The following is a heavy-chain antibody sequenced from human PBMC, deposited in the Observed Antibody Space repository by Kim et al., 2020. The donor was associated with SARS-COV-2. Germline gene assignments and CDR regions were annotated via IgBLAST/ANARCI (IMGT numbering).Heavy chain of an antibody. D-gene: IGHD6-19*01. CDR2: LYYSGTT. CDR1: GGSISSYY. CDR3: ARDNGWYAFGM. V-gene: IGHV4-59*01. Sequence: SETLSLTCTVSGGSISSYYWSWIRQAPGKGLEWIGYLYYSGTTYYNPSLKSRVTISVDTSKNQFSLKVSSVTAADTAVYYCARDNGWYAFGMWGQGTMVTVSS. J-gene: IGHJ3*02.